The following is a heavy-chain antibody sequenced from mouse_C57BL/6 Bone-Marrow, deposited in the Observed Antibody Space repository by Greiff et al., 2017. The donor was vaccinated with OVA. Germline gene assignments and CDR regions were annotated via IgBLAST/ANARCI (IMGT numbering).Heavy chain of an antibody. Sequence: QVQLKESGAELVRPGTSVKMSCKASGYTFTNYWIGWAKQRPGHGLEWIGDIYPGGGYTNYNEKFKGKATLTADKSSSTAYMQFSSLTSEDSAIYYCARGDYGSSYGYFDVWGTGTTVTVSS. J-gene: IGHJ1*03. CDR3: ARGDYGSSYGYFDV. D-gene: IGHD1-1*01. CDR2: IYPGGGYT. CDR1: GYTFTNYW. V-gene: IGHV1-63*01.